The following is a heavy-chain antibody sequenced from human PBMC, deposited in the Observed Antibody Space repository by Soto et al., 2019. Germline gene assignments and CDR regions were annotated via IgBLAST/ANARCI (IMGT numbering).Heavy chain of an antibody. CDR1: GFTFSSYA. V-gene: IGHV3-30-3*01. CDR2: ISYDGSNK. Sequence: GGSLRLSCAASGFTFSSYAMRWVRQAPGKGLEWVAVISYDGSNKYYADSVKGRFTISRDNSKNTLYLQMNSLRAEDTAVYYCARGLTYYYGSGSYYYYGMDVWGQGATVTVSS. CDR3: ARGLTYYYGSGSYYYYGMDV. J-gene: IGHJ6*02. D-gene: IGHD3-10*01.